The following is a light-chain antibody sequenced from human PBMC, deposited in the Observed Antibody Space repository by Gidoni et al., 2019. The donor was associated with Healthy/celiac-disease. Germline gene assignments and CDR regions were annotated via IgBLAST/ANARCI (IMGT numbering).Light chain of an antibody. CDR2: GNS. CDR1: SSNIGAGYD. V-gene: IGLV1-40*01. CDR3: QSYDSSLSGSV. J-gene: IGLJ3*02. Sequence: QSVLTQPPSVSGAPGQRVTNSCTGSSSNIGAGYDVHWYQQLPGTAPKLLIYGNSKRPSGVPDRFSGSKSGTSASLAITGLQAEDEADYYCQSYDSSLSGSVFGGGTKLTVL.